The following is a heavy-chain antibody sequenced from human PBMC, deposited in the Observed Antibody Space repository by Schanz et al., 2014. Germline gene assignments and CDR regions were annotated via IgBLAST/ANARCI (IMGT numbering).Heavy chain of an antibody. J-gene: IGHJ6*02. CDR1: GFTFSSYG. CDR3: AKGMGYCSGGTCYDYYYYGLDV. V-gene: IGHV3-NL1*01. D-gene: IGHD2-15*01. CDR2: ISHSGGSK. Sequence: VQLVESGGGLVQPGGSLRLSCAASGFTFSSYGMHWVRQAPGKGLEWVSSISHSGGSKYYADSVKGRFTISRDNSRNTLYLQMNSLRTEDTAVYYCAKGMGYCSGGTCYDYYYYGLDVWGQGTTVTVSS.